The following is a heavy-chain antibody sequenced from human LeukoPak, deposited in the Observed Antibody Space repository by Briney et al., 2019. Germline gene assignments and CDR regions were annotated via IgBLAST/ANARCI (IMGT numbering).Heavy chain of an antibody. D-gene: IGHD3-16*01. V-gene: IGHV3-11*06. CDR3: ASGGGGMVIGDY. CDR1: GFIFSDYY. CDR2: ISSSRSYT. Sequence: GASLRLSYAATGFIFSDYYMTWIHQAPGKGLEWVSDISSSRSYTNYADSVKGRFTISRDNAKNSLYLQMNSLRADDTAVYYCASGGGGMVIGDYWGQGTLVTVSS. J-gene: IGHJ4*02.